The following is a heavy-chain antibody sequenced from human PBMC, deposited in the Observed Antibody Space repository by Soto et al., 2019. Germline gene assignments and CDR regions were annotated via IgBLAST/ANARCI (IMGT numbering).Heavy chain of an antibody. CDR3: AGSTADTTLKASSF. CDR2: VSLGGGA. D-gene: IGHD4-4*01. J-gene: IGHJ4*02. Sequence: QVQLQESGPGLVKPSETLSRSCAVSGVSITSTDWWSWVRQPPGKGLQWIGEVSLGGGANYNPSLKSRVTISVDNSKNHFSLTLNSVTAADTAVYFCAGSTADTTLKASSFWGQGTLVTVSS. V-gene: IGHV4-4*02. CDR1: GVSITSTDW.